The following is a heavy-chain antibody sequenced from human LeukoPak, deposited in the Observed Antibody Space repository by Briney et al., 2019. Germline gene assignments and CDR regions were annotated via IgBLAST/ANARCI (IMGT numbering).Heavy chain of an antibody. Sequence: GGSLRLSCAASGFTFSKYGMHWVRQAPGKGLEWVAVIWHGQKKEYYADSVKGRFTISRDNSKNTLDLQMRSLRAEDTAVYYCARADNGSGSYAFDIWGQGTRATVSS. D-gene: IGHD3-10*01. V-gene: IGHV3-33*08. CDR1: GFTFSKYG. J-gene: IGHJ3*02. CDR2: IWHGQKKE. CDR3: ARADNGSGSYAFDI.